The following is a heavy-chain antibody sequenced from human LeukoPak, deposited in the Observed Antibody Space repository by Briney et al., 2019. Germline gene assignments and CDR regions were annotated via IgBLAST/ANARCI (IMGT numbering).Heavy chain of an antibody. V-gene: IGHV4-39*07. CDR2: IYHSGST. J-gene: IGHJ6*02. CDR3: ARDPGGNSGYYYYGMDV. CDR1: GGSISSSSYY. D-gene: IGHD4-23*01. Sequence: NTSETLSLTCTVSGGSISSSSYYWGWIRQPPGKGLGWIGSIYHSGSTYYNPSLKSRVTISVDTSKNQFSLKLSSVTAADTAVYYCARDPGGNSGYYYYGMDVWGQGTTVTVSS.